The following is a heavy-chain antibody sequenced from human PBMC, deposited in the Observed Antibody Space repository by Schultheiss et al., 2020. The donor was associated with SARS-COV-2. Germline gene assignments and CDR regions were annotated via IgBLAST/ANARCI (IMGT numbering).Heavy chain of an antibody. CDR3: AKDIGSSSWRSNFDY. D-gene: IGHD6-13*01. Sequence: GESLKISCAASGFTFSSYAMHWVRQAPGKGLEWVAVISYDGSNKYYADSVKGRFTISRDNAKNSLYLQMNSLRAEDTALYYCAKDIGSSSWRSNFDYWGQGTLVTVSS. CDR2: ISYDGSNK. V-gene: IGHV3-30*01. CDR1: GFTFSSYA. J-gene: IGHJ4*02.